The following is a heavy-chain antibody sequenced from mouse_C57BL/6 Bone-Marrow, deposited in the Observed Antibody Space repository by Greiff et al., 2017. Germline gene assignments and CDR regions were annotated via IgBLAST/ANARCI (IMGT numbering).Heavy chain of an antibody. CDR1: GYTFTSYW. CDR3: AVDTGVAACAMDY. D-gene: IGHD1-1*01. V-gene: IGHV1-52*01. Sequence: QVQLQQPGAELVRPGSSVKLSCKASGYTFTSYWMHWVKQRPIQGLEWIGNIDPSDSETHYNQKFKDKATLTVDKSSSTAYMQLSSLTSEDSAVYYCAVDTGVAACAMDYWGQGTSVTVSS. CDR2: IDPSDSET. J-gene: IGHJ4*01.